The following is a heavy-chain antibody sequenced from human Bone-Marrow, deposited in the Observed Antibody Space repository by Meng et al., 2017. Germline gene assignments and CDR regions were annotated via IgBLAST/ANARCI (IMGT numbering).Heavy chain of an antibody. J-gene: IGHJ4*02. CDR3: AGGADYGGNAVDY. V-gene: IGHV3-11*04. CDR1: GFTFSDYY. Sequence: GESLKISCAASGFTFSDYYMRWIRQAPGKGPEWVSYISSSGSTIYYADSVKGRFTISRDNAKNSLYLQMNSLRAEDTAVYYCAGGADYGGNAVDYWGQGTLVTVSS. CDR2: ISSSGSTI. D-gene: IGHD4-23*01.